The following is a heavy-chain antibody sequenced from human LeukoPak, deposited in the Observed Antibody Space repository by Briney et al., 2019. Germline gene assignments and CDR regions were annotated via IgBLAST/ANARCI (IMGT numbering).Heavy chain of an antibody. CDR1: GFTFSSYW. Sequence: GGTLRLSCAASGFTFSSYWRSWVRQAPGKGLVWVSRINSDGSSTSYADSVKGRFTISRDNAKNTLYLQMNSLRAEDTAVYYCARGKSPGYSSGWHWGQGTLVTVSS. D-gene: IGHD6-19*01. J-gene: IGHJ4*02. CDR2: INSDGSST. CDR3: ARGKSPGYSSGWH. V-gene: IGHV3-74*01.